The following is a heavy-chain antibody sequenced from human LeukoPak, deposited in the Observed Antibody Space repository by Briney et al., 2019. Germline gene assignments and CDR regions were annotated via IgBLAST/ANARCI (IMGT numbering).Heavy chain of an antibody. CDR2: IYYSGST. CDR3: AILPYYCSSTSCYSFQDY. D-gene: IGHD2-2*02. J-gene: IGHJ4*02. Sequence: SETLSLTCTVSGGSISSSSYYWGWIRQPPGKGLEWIGSIYYSGSTYYNPSLKSRVTISVDPSKNQFSLKLSSVTAADTAVYYCAILPYYCSSTSCYSFQDYWGQGTLVTVSS. V-gene: IGHV4-39*01. CDR1: GGSISSSSYY.